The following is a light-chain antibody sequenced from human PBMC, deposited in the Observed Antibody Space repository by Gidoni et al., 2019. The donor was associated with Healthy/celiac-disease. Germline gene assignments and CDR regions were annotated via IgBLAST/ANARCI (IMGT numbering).Light chain of an antibody. V-gene: IGKV3-11*01. CDR3: QRRSNWPPIT. Sequence: ILLTQSRATLVLSPGERSTLSCRASQTVSSYLAWYPQQPGQDPRLLIYDASNRATGIPARFSGSGSGTDFTLTISSRETEDLAGYYCQRRSNWPPITFGQGTRLEIK. CDR2: DAS. J-gene: IGKJ5*01. CDR1: QTVSSY.